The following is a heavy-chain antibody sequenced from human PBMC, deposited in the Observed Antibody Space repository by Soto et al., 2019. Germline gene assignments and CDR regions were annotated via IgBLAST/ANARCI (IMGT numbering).Heavy chain of an antibody. CDR1: GFTFSSYG. Sequence: QVQLVESGGGVVQPGRSLRLSCVASGFTFSSYGMHWVRQAPGKGLEWVAIISYDGSNTYYADSLKGRFTISRDNSKNTLYLQMNSLRAEDTSVYYCAKEGGLSGSYYISSSYYFDYWGQGTLVTVSS. D-gene: IGHD1-26*01. CDR2: ISYDGSNT. J-gene: IGHJ4*02. CDR3: AKEGGLSGSYYISSSYYFDY. V-gene: IGHV3-30*18.